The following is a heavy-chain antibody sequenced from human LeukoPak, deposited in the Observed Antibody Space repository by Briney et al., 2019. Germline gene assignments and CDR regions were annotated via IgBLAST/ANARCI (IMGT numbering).Heavy chain of an antibody. CDR3: ARGNYYDSSGYFVYNWFDP. D-gene: IGHD3-22*01. J-gene: IGHJ5*02. Sequence: SETLSLTCAVYGGSFSGYYWSWIRQPPGKGLEWIGEINHSGSTNYNPSLKSRVTISVDTSKNQFSLKLSSVTAADTAVYYCARGNYYDSSGYFVYNWFDPWGQGTLDTVSS. CDR2: INHSGST. CDR1: GGSFSGYY. V-gene: IGHV4-34*01.